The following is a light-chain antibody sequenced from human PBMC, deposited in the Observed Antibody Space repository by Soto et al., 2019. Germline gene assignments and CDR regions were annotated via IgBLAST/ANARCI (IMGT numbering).Light chain of an antibody. CDR1: SSDVGGYDY. CDR3: SSYRSADTYV. J-gene: IGLJ1*01. V-gene: IGLV2-14*01. Sequence: VLTQPASVSGSPGQSITISCTGTSSDVGGYDYVSWYQQHPGKAPKIMIYEVSNRPSGVSNRFSGAKSGNTASLTISGLQAEDEADYFCSSYRSADTYVFGTGTKLTVL. CDR2: EVS.